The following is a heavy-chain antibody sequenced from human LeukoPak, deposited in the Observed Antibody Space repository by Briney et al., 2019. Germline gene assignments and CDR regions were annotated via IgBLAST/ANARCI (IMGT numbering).Heavy chain of an antibody. D-gene: IGHD3-22*01. CDR3: AKDAFDSSHYVLS. J-gene: IGHJ4*02. Sequence: PGGSLRLSCTASKFTFSDYAMSWVRQAPGKGLEWVSAISGSGGSTYYADSVKGRFTISRDNSKNTLYLRMNSLRAEDTAVYFCAKDAFDSSHYVLSWGQGTLVTVSS. CDR2: ISGSGGST. V-gene: IGHV3-23*01. CDR1: KFTFSDYA.